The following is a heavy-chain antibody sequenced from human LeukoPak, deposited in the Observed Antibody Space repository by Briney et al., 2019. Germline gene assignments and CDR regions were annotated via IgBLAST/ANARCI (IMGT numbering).Heavy chain of an antibody. CDR2: IIPIFGTA. Sequence: SVKVSCKASGGTFSSYAISWVRQAPGQGLEWMGGIIPIFGTANYAQKFRGRVTITTDESTSTAYMGLSSLRSEDTAVYDCAXXSSSXVERWFDPWGQGTLVTVSS. D-gene: IGHD6-6*01. V-gene: IGHV1-69*05. J-gene: IGHJ5*02. CDR1: GGTFSSYA. CDR3: AXXSSSXVERWFDP.